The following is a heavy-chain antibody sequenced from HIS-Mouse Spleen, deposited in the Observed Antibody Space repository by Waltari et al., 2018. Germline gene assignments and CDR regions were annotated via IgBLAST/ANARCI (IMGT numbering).Heavy chain of an antibody. CDR2: FDPEDGET. D-gene: IGHD1-26*01. Sequence: QVQLVQSGAEVKKPGASVKVSCKVSGYTLTELSIHWVRQAPGKGLEWMGGFDPEDGETIYAQKFQGRVTMTEDTSTDTAYMELSSLRSEDTAVYYCATRAVGATETVDAFDIWGQGTMVTVSS. V-gene: IGHV1-24*01. CDR3: ATRAVGATETVDAFDI. CDR1: GYTLTELS. J-gene: IGHJ3*02.